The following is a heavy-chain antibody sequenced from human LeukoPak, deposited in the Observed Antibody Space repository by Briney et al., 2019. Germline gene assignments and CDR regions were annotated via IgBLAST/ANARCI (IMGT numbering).Heavy chain of an antibody. CDR2: IHTSGST. J-gene: IGHJ5*02. CDR1: GGSISSGSYY. D-gene: IGHD1-26*01. V-gene: IGHV4-61*02. CDR3: ARHEWELLRHWFDP. Sequence: SETLSLTCNVSGGSISSGSYYWSWIRQPAGKGLEWIGRIHTSGSTTYNPSLKSRVTISVDTSKNQFSLKLSSVTAADTAVYYCARHEWELLRHWFDPWGQGTLVTVSS.